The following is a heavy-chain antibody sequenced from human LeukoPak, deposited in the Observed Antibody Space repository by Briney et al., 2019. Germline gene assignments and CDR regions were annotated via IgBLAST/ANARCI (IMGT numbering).Heavy chain of an antibody. V-gene: IGHV3-7*05. J-gene: IGHJ4*02. CDR1: GFSFDNYW. CDR2: IKNDGRVK. Sequence: GGSLRLSCEASGFSFDNYWMSWVRQAPGKALEWVANIKNDGRVKSYVDSVKGRFTISRDNAKNSVFLQMNSLRVDDTAVYYCTRARDADWGQGTLITVSS. CDR3: TRARDAD. D-gene: IGHD5-24*01.